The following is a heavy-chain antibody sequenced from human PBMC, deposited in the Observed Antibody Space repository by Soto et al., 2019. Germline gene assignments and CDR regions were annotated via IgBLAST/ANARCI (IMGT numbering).Heavy chain of an antibody. V-gene: IGHV1-2*04. CDR3: ARGYHKERHMVVVTPRWHAFYI. CDR1: GYTFTGYY. Sequence: AAVKVPCKASGYTFTGYYMHWVRQAPGQGLEWMGWINPNSGGTNYAQKFQRWVTMTRDTSISTAYMQLSRLRSDDTAVYYCARGYHKERHMVVVTPRWHAFYIWGQGTMVTV. CDR2: INPNSGGT. D-gene: IGHD2-21*02. J-gene: IGHJ3*02.